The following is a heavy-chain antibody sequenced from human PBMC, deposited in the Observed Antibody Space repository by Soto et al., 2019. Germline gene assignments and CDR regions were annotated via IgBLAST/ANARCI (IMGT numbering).Heavy chain of an antibody. Sequence: TSEIVSLACTVSGGSVTGFYWSWIRQPPGKGLEWIGYIFHSGSSNYNPSLKSRVTISVDASKSRISLRLTSVTAADTAVYYCARAPGVGVVHLAYSAHGTLDPVSS. CDR2: IFHSGSS. CDR1: GGSVTGFY. J-gene: IGHJ4*01. D-gene: IGHD6-19*01. V-gene: IGHV4-59*02. CDR3: ARAPGVGVVHLAY.